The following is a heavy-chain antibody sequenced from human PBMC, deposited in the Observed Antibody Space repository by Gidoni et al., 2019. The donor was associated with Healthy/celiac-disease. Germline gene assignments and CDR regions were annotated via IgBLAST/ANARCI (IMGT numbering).Heavy chain of an antibody. CDR3: SGGYCSGGSCYSGQVY. CDR1: GGSISSSSYD. CDR2: IYLSGST. V-gene: IGHV4-39*01. D-gene: IGHD2-15*01. J-gene: IGHJ4*02. Sequence: QLQLQESGPGLVKPSATLSLTCTVPGGSISSSSYDWGSIRPPPGKGLEWIGSIYLSGSTYYNPSLKSRVTISVDTSKNQFSLKLSSVTAADTAVYYCSGGYCSGGSCYSGQVYWGQGTLVTVSS.